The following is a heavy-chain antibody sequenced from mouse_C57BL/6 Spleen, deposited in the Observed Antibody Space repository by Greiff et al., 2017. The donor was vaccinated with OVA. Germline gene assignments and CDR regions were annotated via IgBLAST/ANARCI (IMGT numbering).Heavy chain of an antibody. Sequence: QVQLKQPGAELVKPGASVKVSCKASGYTFTSYWMHWVKQRPGQGLEWIGRIHPSDSDTNYNQKFKGKATLTVDKSSSTAYMQLSSLTSEDSAVYYCAKGTRWFLPFAYSGQGALGTVSA. D-gene: IGHD2-3*01. J-gene: IGHJ3*01. CDR3: AKGTRWFLPFAY. CDR1: GYTFTSYW. CDR2: IHPSDSDT. V-gene: IGHV1-74*01.